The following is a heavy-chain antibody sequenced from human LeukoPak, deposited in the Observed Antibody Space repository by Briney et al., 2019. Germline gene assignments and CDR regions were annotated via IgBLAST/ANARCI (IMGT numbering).Heavy chain of an antibody. CDR2: INHSGST. CDR1: GGSFSGYY. CDR3: ASASAPLLWFGELSYGMDV. J-gene: IGHJ6*02. Sequence: SVTLSLTCAVYGGSFSGYYWSWIRQPPGKGLEWIGEINHSGSTNYNPSLKSRVTISVDTSKNQFSLKLSSVTAADTAVYYCASASAPLLWFGELSYGMDVWGQGTTVTVSS. D-gene: IGHD3-10*01. V-gene: IGHV4-34*01.